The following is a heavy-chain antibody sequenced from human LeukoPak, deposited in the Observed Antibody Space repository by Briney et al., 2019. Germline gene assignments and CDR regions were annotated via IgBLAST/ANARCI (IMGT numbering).Heavy chain of an antibody. D-gene: IGHD2-2*01. CDR1: GYTFTGYY. V-gene: IGHV1-2*04. CDR3: ARDRSVVVPAAMPGYYYYGMDV. CDR2: INPNSGGT. Sequence: ASVKVSCKASGYTFTGYYMHWVRQAPGQGLEWMGWINPNSGGTNYAQKFQGWVTMTRDTSISTAYMELSRLRSDVTAVYYCARDRSVVVPAAMPGYYYYGMDVWGKGTTVTVSS. J-gene: IGHJ6*04.